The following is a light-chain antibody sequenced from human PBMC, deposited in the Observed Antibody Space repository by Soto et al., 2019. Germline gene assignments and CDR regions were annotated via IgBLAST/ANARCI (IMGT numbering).Light chain of an antibody. J-gene: IGKJ2*01. CDR3: QQYGSSLYT. CDR2: AAS. V-gene: IGKV3-20*01. CDR1: QSVNNNY. Sequence: EIVLTQSPGTLSLSPGERATVSCRASQSVNNNYVAWYQQKSGQAPRLLIFAASSRAPGIPGRFSGSGSGADFTLTITRLEPDDFAVYYCQQYGSSLYTFGQGTKLDI.